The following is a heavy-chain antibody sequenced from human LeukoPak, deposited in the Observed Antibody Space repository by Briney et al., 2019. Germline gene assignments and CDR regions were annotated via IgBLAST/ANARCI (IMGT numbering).Heavy chain of an antibody. Sequence: PGGSLRLSCEASGFTFSSYGMHWVRQPPGKGLEWVAYIPYDETKKHYVDSVKGRFTISRDNSKNTLYLQMNSLRVEDTAVYYCALCARVYADADGPFFYWGQGTLVTVSS. J-gene: IGHJ4*02. CDR1: GFTFSSYG. CDR3: ALCARVYADADGPFFY. D-gene: IGHD5/OR15-5a*01. V-gene: IGHV3-30*02. CDR2: IPYDETKK.